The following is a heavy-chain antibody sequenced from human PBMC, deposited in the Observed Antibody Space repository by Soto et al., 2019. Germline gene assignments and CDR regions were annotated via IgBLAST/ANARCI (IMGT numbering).Heavy chain of an antibody. CDR3: AKDAVSGDGIWLLDS. CDR2: LLRSGSTT. D-gene: IGHD4-17*01. V-gene: IGHV3-23*01. J-gene: IGHJ4*02. CDR1: GFTFTNYA. Sequence: LRLSCAASGFTFTNYAMTWARQAPGRGLEWVSSLLRSGSTTYYADSVKGRFTISSDISANSLYLQMDSLRAEDTAVYYCAKDAVSGDGIWLLDSWGQGTVVTVSS.